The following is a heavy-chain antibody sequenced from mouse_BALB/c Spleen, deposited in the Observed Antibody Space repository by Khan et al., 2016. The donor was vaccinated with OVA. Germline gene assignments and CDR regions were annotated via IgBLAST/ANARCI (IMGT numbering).Heavy chain of an antibody. CDR3: ARHGSTSWFAY. D-gene: IGHD1-1*01. V-gene: IGHV1-31*01. CDR2: IDPFNGGS. J-gene: IGHJ3*01. CDR1: GYSFTSYY. Sequence: EVQLKQSGPELMKPGASVKISCKSSGYSFTSYYIHWVKQSHGKTLEWIGYIDPFNGGSTYNQKFKGKATLTVDKSSSTAYMYLSSLTSEDSAVYYGARHGSTSWFAYWGQGTLVTVSA.